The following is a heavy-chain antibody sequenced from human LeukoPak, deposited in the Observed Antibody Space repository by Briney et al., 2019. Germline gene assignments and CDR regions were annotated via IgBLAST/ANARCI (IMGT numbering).Heavy chain of an antibody. V-gene: IGHV4-61*09. CDR3: ARVDFWSGYIDY. Sequence: PSQTLSLTCTVSGGSISSVSYYWSWIRQPAGKGLEWIGHIYTSGSTDYNPSLKSRVTISVDTSKNQFSLKPSSGTAADTAVYYCARVDFWSGYIDYWGQGTLVTVSS. CDR1: GGSISSVSYY. CDR2: IYTSGST. J-gene: IGHJ4*01. D-gene: IGHD3-3*01.